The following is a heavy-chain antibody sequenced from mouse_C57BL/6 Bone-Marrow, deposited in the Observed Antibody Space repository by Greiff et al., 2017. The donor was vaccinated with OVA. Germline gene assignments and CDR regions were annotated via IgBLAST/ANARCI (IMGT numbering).Heavy chain of an antibody. J-gene: IGHJ3*01. CDR1: GYTFTSYG. V-gene: IGHV1-81*01. CDR3: ARRNWFAY. Sequence: VKLQQSGAELARPGASVKLSCKASGYTFTSYGISWVKQRTGQGLEWIGEIYPRSGNTYYNEKFKGKATLTADKSSSTAYMELRSLTSEDSAVYFSARRNWFAYWGQGTLVTVSA. CDR2: IYPRSGNT.